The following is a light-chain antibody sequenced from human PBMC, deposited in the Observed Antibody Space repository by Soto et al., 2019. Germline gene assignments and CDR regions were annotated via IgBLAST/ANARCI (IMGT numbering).Light chain of an antibody. CDR3: QQFKSYSPT. Sequence: DIQMTQSPSTLSASVGDRVTITCRASQSISTWLAWYQQRPGKAPRLPIYDASSLESEVPSRFSGSGSGTEFTLTISGLQPDDSATYYCQQFKSYSPTFGRGTKVDIK. J-gene: IGKJ1*01. CDR1: QSISTW. V-gene: IGKV1-5*01. CDR2: DAS.